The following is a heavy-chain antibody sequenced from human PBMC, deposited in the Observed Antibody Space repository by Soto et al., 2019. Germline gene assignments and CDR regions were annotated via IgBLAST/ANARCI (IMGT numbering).Heavy chain of an antibody. J-gene: IGHJ6*02. CDR1: GGSFSGYY. V-gene: IGHV4-34*01. Sequence: SETLSLTCAVYGGSFSGYYLSWIRQPPGKGLEWIGEINHSGSTNYNPSLKSRVTISVDTSKNQFSLKLSSVTAADTAVYYCARYSLGYYYGMDVWGQGTTVTVSS. CDR3: ARYSLGYYYGMDV. D-gene: IGHD2-15*01. CDR2: INHSGST.